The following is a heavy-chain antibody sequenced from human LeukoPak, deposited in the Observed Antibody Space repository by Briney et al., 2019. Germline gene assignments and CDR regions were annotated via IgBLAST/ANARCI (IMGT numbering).Heavy chain of an antibody. CDR2: IYPGDSDT. CDR1: GYDFNTYW. J-gene: IGHJ4*02. Sequence: GESLKISCKGSGYDFNTYWIAWVRQMPGKGLECMGIIYPGDSDTKYSPPFQGQVTISADKSISTAYLQWSSLRASDTAMYYCARLFGGADILTGDEIDYWGQGTLVTVPS. D-gene: IGHD3-9*01. CDR3: ARLFGGADILTGDEIDY. V-gene: IGHV5-51*01.